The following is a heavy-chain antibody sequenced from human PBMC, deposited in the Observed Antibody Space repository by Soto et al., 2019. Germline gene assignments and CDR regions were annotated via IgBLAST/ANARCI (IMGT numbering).Heavy chain of an antibody. J-gene: IGHJ4*02. Sequence: QVQLVQSGAEVKKPGSSVKVSCKASGGTFSSYTISWVRQAPGQGLEWMGRIIPILGIANYAQKFQGRVTITADKSTSTAYMELSSLRSEDTAVYYCARVRPVGRYRYTNYFDYWGQGTLVTVSS. CDR2: IIPILGIA. CDR3: ARVRPVGRYRYTNYFDY. CDR1: GGTFSSYT. D-gene: IGHD3-16*02. V-gene: IGHV1-69*02.